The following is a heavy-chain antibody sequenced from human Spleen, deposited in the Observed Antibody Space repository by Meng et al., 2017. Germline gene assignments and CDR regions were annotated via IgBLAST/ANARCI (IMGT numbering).Heavy chain of an antibody. CDR3: ASLSLVSTVTTGDY. V-gene: IGHV3-23*04. CDR1: GFTFSSYT. CDR2: ISAGGGST. D-gene: IGHD4-17*01. J-gene: IGHJ4*02. Sequence: IQLVESGGGVVQPGGSLRLSCAASGFTFSSYTMSWVRQAPGKGLEWVSAISAGGGSTYYADSVKGRFTISRDNSKSTVYLQMNSLRPEDTAVYFCASLSLVSTVTTGDYWGQGTLVTVSS.